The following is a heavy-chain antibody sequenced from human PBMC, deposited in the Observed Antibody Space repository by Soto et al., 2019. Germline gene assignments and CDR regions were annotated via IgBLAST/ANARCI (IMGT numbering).Heavy chain of an antibody. D-gene: IGHD6-6*01. CDR2: VRYSVST. Sequence: QVQLQESGPGLVKPSQTLLLTCTVSGGSISSGDYCWSWIRQHPGKGLEWIGYVRYSVSTDYNPSLKSRVTISVDTYKNHFSLKLRSVTAADTAVYYCARGIAARWGFDYWGQGTLVTVSS. CDR3: ARGIAARWGFDY. J-gene: IGHJ4*02. CDR1: GGSISSGDYC. V-gene: IGHV4-31*03.